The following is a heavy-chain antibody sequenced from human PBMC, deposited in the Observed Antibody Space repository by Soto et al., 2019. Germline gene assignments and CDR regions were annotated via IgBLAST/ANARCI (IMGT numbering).Heavy chain of an antibody. D-gene: IGHD4-4*01. Sequence: GGSLRLSCAASGFTFSSYDMHWVRQATGKGLEWVSAIGTAGDTYYPGSVKGRFTISRENAKNSLYLQMNSLRAEDTAVYYCARDAYTGSNYDLRYYYGMEVWGQGTTVTVSS. J-gene: IGHJ6*02. CDR1: GFTFSSYD. CDR3: ARDAYTGSNYDLRYYYGMEV. V-gene: IGHV3-13*01. CDR2: IGTAGDT.